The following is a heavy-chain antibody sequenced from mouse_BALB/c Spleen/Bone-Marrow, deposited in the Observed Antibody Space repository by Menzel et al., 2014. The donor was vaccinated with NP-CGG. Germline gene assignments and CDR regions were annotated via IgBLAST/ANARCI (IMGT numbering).Heavy chain of an antibody. CDR3: ARDDYGRAWFAY. CDR1: GFTFSDFY. D-gene: IGHD2-4*01. Sequence: EVQLVESRGGLVQPGGSLRLSCATSGFTFSDFYMDWVRQPPGKRLEWIAASRNKANDYTTEYSASVKGRFIVSRDTSQSILYLQMNALRAEDTAIYYCARDDYGRAWFAYWGQGTLVTVSA. J-gene: IGHJ3*01. CDR2: SRNKANDYTT. V-gene: IGHV7-1*02.